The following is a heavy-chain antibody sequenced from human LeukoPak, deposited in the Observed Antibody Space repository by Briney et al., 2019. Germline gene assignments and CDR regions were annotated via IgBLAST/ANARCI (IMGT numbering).Heavy chain of an antibody. CDR1: GFTFSSYA. D-gene: IGHD5-12*01. CDR2: VSFDGQIQ. J-gene: IGHJ4*01. V-gene: IGHV3-30*01. CDR3: AKARGYRGYDYFDY. Sequence: GGSLRLSCAASGFTFSSYALHWVRQAPGKGLEWVAGVSFDGQIQYYADSVQGRFNVSRDDSKNTVFLQMNTLTADDTAVYYCAKARGYRGYDYFDYWGHGALVTVSS.